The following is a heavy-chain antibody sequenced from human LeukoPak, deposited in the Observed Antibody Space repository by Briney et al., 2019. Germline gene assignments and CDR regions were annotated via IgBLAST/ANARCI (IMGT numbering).Heavy chain of an antibody. Sequence: SETLSLTCTVSGGSISTSSYCWGWIRQPPGKRLEWIGSIYYSGSTYYNPSLKSRVTISVDTSKNQFSLKLSSVTAADTAVYYCARRAIGYCTNGVCYGFDYWGQGTLVTVSS. CDR1: GGSISTSSYC. D-gene: IGHD2-8*01. J-gene: IGHJ4*02. CDR2: IYYSGST. V-gene: IGHV4-39*01. CDR3: ARRAIGYCTNGVCYGFDY.